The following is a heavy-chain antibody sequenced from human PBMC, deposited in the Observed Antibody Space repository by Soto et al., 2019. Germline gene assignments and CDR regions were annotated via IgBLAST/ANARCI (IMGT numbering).Heavy chain of an antibody. Sequence: PSETLSLTCAVYGGSFSGYYWSWIRQPPGKGLEWIGEINHSGSTNYNPSLKSRVTISVDTSKNQFSLKLSSVTAADTAVYYCARGLYVLYYYYYMDVWGKGTTVT. J-gene: IGHJ6*03. CDR3: ARGLYVLYYYYYMDV. V-gene: IGHV4-34*01. D-gene: IGHD3-10*02. CDR2: INHSGST. CDR1: GGSFSGYY.